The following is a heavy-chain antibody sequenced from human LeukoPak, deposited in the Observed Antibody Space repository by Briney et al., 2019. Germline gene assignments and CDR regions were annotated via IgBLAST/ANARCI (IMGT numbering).Heavy chain of an antibody. CDR2: INPSGGST. V-gene: IGHV1-46*01. CDR3: ARERLVGWGDDACDI. J-gene: IGHJ3*02. Sequence: ASVTVSCKASGYSFTSYYMNWVRQAPGQGPEWMGTINPSGGSTSYAQKFQGRVTMTRDTSTSTVYLELSSLRFEDTAVYYCARERLVGWGDDACDIWGQGTMVTVSS. CDR1: GYSFTSYY. D-gene: IGHD3-9*01.